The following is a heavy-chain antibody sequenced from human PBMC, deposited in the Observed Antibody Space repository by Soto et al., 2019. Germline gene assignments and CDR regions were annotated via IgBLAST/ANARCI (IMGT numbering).Heavy chain of an antibody. Sequence: PSETLSLTCTVPGGSISGYYWSWIRQPPGKGLEWIGNVYYSGGAKYNPSVKRRVSISVDTSKNQFSLNLSSVTAADTAVYYCTRDGDGRMTTNPYYYYGMDVWGPGITVTVS. J-gene: IGHJ6*02. V-gene: IGHV4-59*01. CDR1: GGSISGYY. D-gene: IGHD2-21*02. CDR3: TRDGDGRMTTNPYYYYGMDV. CDR2: VYYSGGA.